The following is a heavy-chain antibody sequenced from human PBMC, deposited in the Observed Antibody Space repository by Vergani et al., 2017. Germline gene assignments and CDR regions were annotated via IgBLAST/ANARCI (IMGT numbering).Heavy chain of an antibody. D-gene: IGHD3-10*01. CDR1: GYTFTSYG. Sequence: QVQLVQSGAEVKKPGASVKVFCKASGYTFTSYGISWVRQAPGQGLEWMGWISAYNGNTNYAQKLQGRVTMTTDTSTSTAYMELRSLRSDDTAVYYCARGSDYYGSGSYPKDYYGMDVWGQGTTVTVSS. CDR3: ARGSDYYGSGSYPKDYYGMDV. J-gene: IGHJ6*02. CDR2: ISAYNGNT. V-gene: IGHV1-18*04.